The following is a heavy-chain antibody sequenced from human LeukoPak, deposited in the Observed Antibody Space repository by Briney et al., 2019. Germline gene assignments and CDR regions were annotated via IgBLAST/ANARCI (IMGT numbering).Heavy chain of an antibody. CDR1: GFTVSSNF. V-gene: IGHV3-66*01. CDR3: TRSYSGVLAHFDY. J-gene: IGHJ4*02. CDR2: IYSGGST. D-gene: IGHD5-12*01. Sequence: GSLRLSCAASGFTVSSNFMSWVRQPPGRGLEWVSFIYSGGSTSYTDSVKGRFTISRDTSKNTLYLQMNSLRVEDTAVYYCTRSYSGVLAHFDYWGQGTLVTVSS.